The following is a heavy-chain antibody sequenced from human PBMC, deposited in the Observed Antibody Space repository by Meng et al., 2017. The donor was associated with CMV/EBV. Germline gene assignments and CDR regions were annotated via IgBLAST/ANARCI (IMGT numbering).Heavy chain of an antibody. Sequence: QLTFKESGPTRVKPTQTLTRTCTFSGFSRSPSGVGVGWIRQPPGKALEWLALIYWDDDKRYSPSLKSRLTITKDTSKNQVVLTMTNMDPVDTATYYCARLYDSSGYYLGYFDYWGQGTLVTVSS. CDR2: IYWDDDK. J-gene: IGHJ4*02. CDR3: ARLYDSSGYYLGYFDY. V-gene: IGHV2-5*02. CDR1: GFSRSPSGVG. D-gene: IGHD3-22*01.